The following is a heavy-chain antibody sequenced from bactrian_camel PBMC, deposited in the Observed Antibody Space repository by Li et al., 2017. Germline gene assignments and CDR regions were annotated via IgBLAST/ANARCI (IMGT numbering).Heavy chain of an antibody. CDR2: IERDGTA. V-gene: IGHV3S10*01. Sequence: VQLVESGGGLVQPGGSLRLSCATSGFAFSDYSLNWVRQPPGVGYFKWVATIERDGTASYTPTVKGRFTISRDNANNTVYLQLDNLKTDDTAKYYCRRDSNIPESQGTQVTVS. D-gene: IGHD4*01. J-gene: IGHJ4*01. CDR1: GFAFSDYS.